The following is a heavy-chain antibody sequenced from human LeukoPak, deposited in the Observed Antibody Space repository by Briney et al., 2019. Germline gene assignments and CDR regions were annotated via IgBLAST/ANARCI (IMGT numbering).Heavy chain of an antibody. CDR1: GFTFDEYA. CDR3: AKDAHEESVDTAMVLDY. Sequence: GGSLRLSCAASGFTFDEYAMHWVRQAPGKGLEWVSGISWNSGSIGYADSVKGRFTISRDNAKNSLYLQMNSLRAEDTALYYCAKDAHEESVDTAMVLDYWGQGTLVTVSS. J-gene: IGHJ4*02. D-gene: IGHD5-18*01. V-gene: IGHV3-9*01. CDR2: ISWNSGSI.